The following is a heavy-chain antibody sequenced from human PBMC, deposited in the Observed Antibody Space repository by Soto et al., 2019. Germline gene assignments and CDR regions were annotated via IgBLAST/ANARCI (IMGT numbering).Heavy chain of an antibody. CDR1: GGSISSGGYS. V-gene: IGHV4-30-2*01. CDR2: IYHSGST. J-gene: IGHJ4*02. CDR3: ARAFDSSGYFPYFDY. D-gene: IGHD3-22*01. Sequence: SETLSLTCAVSGGSISSGGYSWSWIRQPPWKGLEWIGYIYHSGSTYYNPSLKSRVTISVDRSKNQFSLKLSSVTAADTAVYYCARAFDSSGYFPYFDYWGQGXLVTVYS.